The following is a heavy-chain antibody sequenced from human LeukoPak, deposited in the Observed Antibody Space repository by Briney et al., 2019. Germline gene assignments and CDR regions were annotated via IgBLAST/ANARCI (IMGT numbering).Heavy chain of an antibody. J-gene: IGHJ6*02. CDR1: GGSISSYY. Sequence: SETLSLTCTVSGGSISSYYWSWIRQPPGKGLEWIAYIYYSGSTYYNPSLKSRVSISINTSKNQFSLKLTSATAADTAVYYCARDGEIAVAGTAYYYYGMDVWGQGTTVTVSS. V-gene: IGHV4-59*01. CDR3: ARDGEIAVAGTAYYYYGMDV. D-gene: IGHD6-19*01. CDR2: IYYSGST.